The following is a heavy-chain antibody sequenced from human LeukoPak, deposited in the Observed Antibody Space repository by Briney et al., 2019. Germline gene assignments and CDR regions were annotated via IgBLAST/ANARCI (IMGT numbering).Heavy chain of an antibody. CDR1: GFTFSSYS. CDR2: ISTSSSYI. D-gene: IGHD2-8*01. CDR3: AREGAHCANGVCTYYYYMDV. J-gene: IGHJ6*03. V-gene: IGHV3-21*04. Sequence: GGSLRLSCAASGFTFSSYSMNWVRQAPGKGPEWVSSISTSSSYIYYADSVKGRFTISRDNAKNSLYLQMNSLRGEDTALYYCAREGAHCANGVCTYYYYMDVWGKGTTVTVSS.